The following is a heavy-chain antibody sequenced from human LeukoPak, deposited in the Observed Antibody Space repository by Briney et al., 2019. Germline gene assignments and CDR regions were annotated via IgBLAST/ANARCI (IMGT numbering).Heavy chain of an antibody. V-gene: IGHV3-48*02. Sequence: GGSLRLSCAASGFAFSDYPMNRVRRAPGKGLEWLAHIGSSTGTANYADSVEGRFIISRDNAKSSLYLQMNSLRDEDTAVYYCVRDLQFSFDFWGQGTLLTVSS. J-gene: IGHJ4*02. CDR1: GFAFSDYP. CDR3: VRDLQFSFDF. D-gene: IGHD5-24*01. CDR2: IGSSTGTA.